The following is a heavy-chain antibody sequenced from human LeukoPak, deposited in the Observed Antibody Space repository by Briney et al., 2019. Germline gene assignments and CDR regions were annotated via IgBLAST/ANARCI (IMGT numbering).Heavy chain of an antibody. Sequence: PSETLSLTYTVSGGSISSSSYYWGWIRPPPGKGLEWIGSIYYSGSAYYNPSLKSRVTISVDTSKNQFSLKLSSVTAADTAVYYCARAIAAAGRGFDYWGQGTLVTVSS. CDR1: GGSISSSSYY. D-gene: IGHD6-13*01. V-gene: IGHV4-39*01. CDR2: IYYSGSA. J-gene: IGHJ4*02. CDR3: ARAIAAAGRGFDY.